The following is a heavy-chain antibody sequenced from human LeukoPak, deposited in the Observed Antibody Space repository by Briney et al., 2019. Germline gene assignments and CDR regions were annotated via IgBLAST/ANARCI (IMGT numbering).Heavy chain of an antibody. V-gene: IGHV1-2*02. J-gene: IGHJ6*03. CDR3: ARDSSADYDFWSGFMDV. Sequence: ASVKVSYKASGYTFTGYYMHWVRQAPGQGLEWMGWINPNSGGTNYAQKFQGRVTMTRDTSISTAYMELSRLRSDDTAVYYCARDSSADYDFWSGFMDVWGKGTTVTVSS. D-gene: IGHD3-3*01. CDR2: INPNSGGT. CDR1: GYTFTGYY.